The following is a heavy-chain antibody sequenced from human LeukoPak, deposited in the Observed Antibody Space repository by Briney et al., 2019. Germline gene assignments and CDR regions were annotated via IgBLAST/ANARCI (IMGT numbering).Heavy chain of an antibody. J-gene: IGHJ4*02. V-gene: IGHV4-34*01. Sequence: SETLSLTCAVYGGSFSGYYWSWIRQPPGKGLEWIGEINHSGSTNYNPSLKSRVTISVDTSKNQFSLKLSSVTAADTAVYYCARDNYSSGWYETDYFDYWGQGTLVTVSS. CDR3: ARDNYSSGWYETDYFDY. D-gene: IGHD6-19*01. CDR2: INHSGST. CDR1: GGSFSGYY.